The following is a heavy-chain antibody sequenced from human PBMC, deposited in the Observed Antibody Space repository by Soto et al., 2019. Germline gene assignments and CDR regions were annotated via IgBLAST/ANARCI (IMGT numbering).Heavy chain of an antibody. J-gene: IGHJ6*02. CDR1: GYDFTAYD. CDR3: GRGPSPRAPAGGTPYYYAMDV. CDR2: MNPINGAT. Sequence: EASVKVSCKASGYDFTAYDINWVRQASGQGLEWMGWMNPINGATGSARRFQGRVSMTRNTATNTAYLELTSLRSDDTAVYYCGRGPSPRAPAGGTPYYYAMDVWGQGTTVTVSS. D-gene: IGHD6-13*01. V-gene: IGHV1-8*02.